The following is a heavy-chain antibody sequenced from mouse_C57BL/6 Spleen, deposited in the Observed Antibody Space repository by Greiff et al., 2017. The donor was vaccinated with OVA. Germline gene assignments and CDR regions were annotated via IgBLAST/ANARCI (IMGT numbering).Heavy chain of an antibody. Sequence: EVQLQQSGTVLARPGASVKMSCKTSGYTFTSYWMHWVKQRPGQGLEWIGAIYPGNSDTSYNQKFKGKAKLTAVTSASTAYMELSSLTNEDSAVYYCTRPSLTTVPWFAYWGQGTLVTVSA. D-gene: IGHD1-1*01. CDR2: IYPGNSDT. CDR3: TRPSLTTVPWFAY. CDR1: GYTFTSYW. V-gene: IGHV1-5*01. J-gene: IGHJ3*01.